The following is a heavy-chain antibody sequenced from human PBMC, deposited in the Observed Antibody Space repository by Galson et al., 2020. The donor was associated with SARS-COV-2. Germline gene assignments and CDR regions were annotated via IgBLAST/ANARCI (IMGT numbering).Heavy chain of an antibody. CDR1: GGSMSKYY. D-gene: IGHD3-10*01. Sequence: SETLSLTCSVSGGSMSKYYWSWIRQSPGKGLEWMGNIYYSGGTKYNPSLKSRVSMSVDTSENQFSLKLNSVTAADTAVYYCARVGGNNGWNWFDPWGQGTLVTVSS. J-gene: IGHJ5*02. CDR3: ARVGGNNGWNWFDP. CDR2: IYYSGGT. V-gene: IGHV4-59*01.